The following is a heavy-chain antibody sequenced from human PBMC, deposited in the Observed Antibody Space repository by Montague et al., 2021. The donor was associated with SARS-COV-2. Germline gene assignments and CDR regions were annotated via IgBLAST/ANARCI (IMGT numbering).Heavy chain of an antibody. Sequence: SLRLSCAASGFTFTSYSMNWVRQALGKGLEALSVISSDGSYKYYADSVKGRFTISRDNSRNTLYLQMNSLRPEDTAVYYCARDLLRHKGGFDSWGQGTLVTVSS. J-gene: IGHJ4*02. CDR3: ARDLLRHKGGFDS. D-gene: IGHD2/OR15-2a*01. V-gene: IGHV3-30-3*01. CDR2: ISSDGSYK. CDR1: GFTFTSYS.